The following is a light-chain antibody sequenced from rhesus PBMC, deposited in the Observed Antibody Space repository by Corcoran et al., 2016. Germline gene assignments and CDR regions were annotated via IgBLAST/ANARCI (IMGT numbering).Light chain of an antibody. CDR3: QHTYGTPLT. CDR2: KAY. CDR1: DNDNNY. V-gene: IGKV1-74*01. J-gene: IGKJ4*01. Sequence: DIQMTQSPFSLSVSVGDRVTSTCRTSDNDNNYLNWYQQKQGKAPKLLIYKAYTLQSGVPSRFSGSGSGTDYTFTISSLPSEDVATYYCQHTYGTPLTFGGGTKVEIK.